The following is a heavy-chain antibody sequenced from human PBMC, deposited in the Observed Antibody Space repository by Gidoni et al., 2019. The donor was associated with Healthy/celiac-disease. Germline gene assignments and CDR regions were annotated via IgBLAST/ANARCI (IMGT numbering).Heavy chain of an antibody. CDR2: IYPGDSDT. V-gene: IGHV5-51*01. D-gene: IGHD3-22*01. Sequence: EVQLVQSGAEVKKPGESLKISCKGSGYSFTSYWLGWVRQMPGKGLEWMGIIYPGDSDTRYSPSFQGQVTISADKSISTAYLQWSSLKASDTAMYYCARTYYYDSSGYYYYYYGMDVWGQGTTVTVSS. CDR1: GYSFTSYW. CDR3: ARTYYYDSSGYYYYYYGMDV. J-gene: IGHJ6*02.